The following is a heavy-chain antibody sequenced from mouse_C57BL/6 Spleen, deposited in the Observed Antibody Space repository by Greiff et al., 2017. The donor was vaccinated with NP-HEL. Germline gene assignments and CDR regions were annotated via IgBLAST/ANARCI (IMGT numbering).Heavy chain of an antibody. CDR3: ARGGKTYAMDY. CDR1: GFSLTSYG. Sequence: VQLQQSGPGLVQPSQSLSITCTVSGFSLTSYGVHWVRQSPGKGLEWLGVIWSGGSTDYNAAFISRLSISKDNSKSQVFFKMNSLQADDTAIYYCARGGKTYAMDYWGQGTSVTVSS. D-gene: IGHD2-1*01. J-gene: IGHJ4*01. CDR2: IWSGGST. V-gene: IGHV2-2*01.